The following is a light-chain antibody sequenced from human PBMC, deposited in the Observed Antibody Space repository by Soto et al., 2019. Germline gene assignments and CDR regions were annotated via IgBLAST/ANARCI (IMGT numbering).Light chain of an antibody. CDR3: GSYSSSSTLYV. Sequence: QSVLTQPASVSGSPGQSITISCIGASSDVGGSNYVSWYQQHPGKAPKLMIYDVSNRPSGVSNRFSGSKSGNTASLTISGLQAEDEADYYCGSYSSSSTLYVFGTGTKVTVL. J-gene: IGLJ1*01. CDR2: DVS. CDR1: SSDVGGSNY. V-gene: IGLV2-14*03.